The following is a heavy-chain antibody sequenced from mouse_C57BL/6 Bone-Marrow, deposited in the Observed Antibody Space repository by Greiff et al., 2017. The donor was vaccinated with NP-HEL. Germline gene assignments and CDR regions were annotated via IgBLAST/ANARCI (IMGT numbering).Heavy chain of an antibody. CDR1: GFPITSGYY. Sequence: VKLMESGPGLVKPSQSLFLTCSITGFPITSGYYWIWIRQSPGKPLEWMGYITHSGETFYNPSLQSPISITRETSKNQFFLQLNSVTTEDTAMYYCAGVYYDYDDWYFDVWGTGTTVTVSS. V-gene: IGHV12-3*01. D-gene: IGHD2-4*01. CDR3: AGVYYDYDDWYFDV. J-gene: IGHJ1*03. CDR2: ITHSGET.